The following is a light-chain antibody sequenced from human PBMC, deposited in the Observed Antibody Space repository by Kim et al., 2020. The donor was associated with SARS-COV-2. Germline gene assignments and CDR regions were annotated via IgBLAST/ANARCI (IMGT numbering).Light chain of an antibody. J-gene: IGLJ2*01. CDR1: SSNIGNNY. V-gene: IGLV1-51*01. CDR3: GTWDSSLSAVV. CDR2: DNN. Sequence: QSVLTQPPSVSAAPGQKVTISCSGSSSNIGNNYVSWNQQLPGTAPKLLIYDNNKRPSGIPDRFSGSKSGTSATLGITGLQTGDEADYYCGTWDSSLSAVVFGGGTQLTVL.